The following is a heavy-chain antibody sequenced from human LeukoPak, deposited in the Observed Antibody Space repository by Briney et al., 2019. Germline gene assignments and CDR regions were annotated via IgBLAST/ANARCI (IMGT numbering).Heavy chain of an antibody. D-gene: IGHD3-3*01. V-gene: IGHV3-23*01. Sequence: PGGSLRLSCAAPGFTFSSYAMSWVRQAPGKGLEWVSAISGSGGSTYYADSVKGRFTISRDNSKNTLYLQMNSLRAEDTAVYYCAKEATYYDFWSGYPKSSTRGYYFDYWGQGTLVTVSS. CDR2: ISGSGGST. J-gene: IGHJ4*02. CDR1: GFTFSSYA. CDR3: AKEATYYDFWSGYPKSSTRGYYFDY.